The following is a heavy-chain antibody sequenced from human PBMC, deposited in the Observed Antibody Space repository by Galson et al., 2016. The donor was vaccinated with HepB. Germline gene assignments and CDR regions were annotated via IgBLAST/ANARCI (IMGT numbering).Heavy chain of an antibody. J-gene: IGHJ3*02. CDR1: GGTFSSSA. V-gene: IGHV1-69*15. D-gene: IGHD6-13*01. CDR3: ARVYSSNWYEGFDI. CDR2: IIPIFGTT. Sequence: SCKASGGTFSSSALSWVRQAPGQGPEWMGTIIPIFGTTNYAQRFQGRVTITADESTSTAFMDLSSLRSEDTAVYYCARVYSSNWYEGFDIWGQGTMVTVTS.